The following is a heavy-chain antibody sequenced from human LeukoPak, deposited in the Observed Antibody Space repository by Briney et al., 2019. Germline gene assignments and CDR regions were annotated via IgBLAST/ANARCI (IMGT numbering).Heavy chain of an antibody. J-gene: IGHJ3*02. CDR2: VSWNSGSI. Sequence: GGSLRLSCAASGFTFDDYAMHWVRQAPGKGLEWVSGVSWNSGSIGYADSVKGRFTISRDNAKNSLYLQMNSLRAEDTALYYCAKGGVLRYFDWSEDAFDIWGQGTMVTVSS. CDR3: AKGGVLRYFDWSEDAFDI. CDR1: GFTFDDYA. D-gene: IGHD3-9*01. V-gene: IGHV3-9*01.